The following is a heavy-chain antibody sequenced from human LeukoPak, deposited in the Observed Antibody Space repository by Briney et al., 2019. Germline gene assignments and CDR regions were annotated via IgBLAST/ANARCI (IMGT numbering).Heavy chain of an antibody. CDR1: GFTFSSYA. Sequence: GGSLRLSCAASGFTFSSYAMSWVRKAPGKGKEWDSAISGSGGSTYYADSVKGRFTISRDNSKNTLYLQMNSLRAEDTSVYYCAKDLSYGGDAFDIWGQGTMVTVSS. CDR2: ISGSGGST. J-gene: IGHJ3*02. D-gene: IGHD4-17*01. V-gene: IGHV3-23*01. CDR3: AKDLSYGGDAFDI.